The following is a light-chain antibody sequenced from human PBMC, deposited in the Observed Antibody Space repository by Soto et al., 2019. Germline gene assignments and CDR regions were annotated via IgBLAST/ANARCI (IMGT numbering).Light chain of an antibody. CDR2: AAS. J-gene: IGKJ1*01. Sequence: EIVLTQSPGTLSLSPGERATLSCRASQYMTRTYIAWYQQKPGQAPRLLIYAASNRATGIPDKFSGSGSGTDFTLTISRLEPEDFAVYFCQVYGSSSKTFGQGTRVEIK. CDR1: QYMTRTY. V-gene: IGKV3-20*01. CDR3: QVYGSSSKT.